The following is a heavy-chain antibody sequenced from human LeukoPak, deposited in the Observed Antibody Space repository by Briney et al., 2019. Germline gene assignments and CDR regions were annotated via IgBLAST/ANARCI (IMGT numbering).Heavy chain of an antibody. J-gene: IGHJ6*03. CDR1: GGTFSSYA. CDR3: ARGPEGYYYYYYMDV. V-gene: IGHV1-69*06. Sequence: SVKVSCKASGGTFSSYAISWVRQAPGQGLEWMGGIIPIFGTANYAQKFQGRVTITADKSTSTAYMELGSLRSEDTAVYYCARGPEGYYYYYYMDVWGKGTTVTVSS. CDR2: IIPIFGTA.